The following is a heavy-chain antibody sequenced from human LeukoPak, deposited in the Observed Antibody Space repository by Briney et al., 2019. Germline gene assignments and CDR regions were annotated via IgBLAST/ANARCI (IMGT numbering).Heavy chain of an antibody. CDR2: IYYSGST. D-gene: IGHD6-13*01. Sequence: SETLSLTCTVSGGSISSSSYYWGWIRQPPGKGLEWIGSIYYSGSTYYNPSLKSRVTISVDTSKNQFSLKLSSVTAADTAVYYCARGSSSWYGGYFDYWGQGTLVTVSP. V-gene: IGHV4-39*01. CDR1: GGSISSSSYY. CDR3: ARGSSSWYGGYFDY. J-gene: IGHJ4*02.